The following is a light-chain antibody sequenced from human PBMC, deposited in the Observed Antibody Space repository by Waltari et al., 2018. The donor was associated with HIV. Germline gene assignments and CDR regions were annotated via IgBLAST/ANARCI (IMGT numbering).Light chain of an antibody. CDR3: VGWDASLSAYV. Sequence: QSVLTQPPSASGPPGQRVTISCSGSSSNIGHDNVYWYQQLPGTTPKLLIHKNNQRPSGVPDRFAGSKSGTSAYLAISGLRSEDEADYYCVGWDASLSAYVFGAGTKVTVL. CDR2: KNN. V-gene: IGLV1-47*01. CDR1: SSNIGHDN. J-gene: IGLJ1*01.